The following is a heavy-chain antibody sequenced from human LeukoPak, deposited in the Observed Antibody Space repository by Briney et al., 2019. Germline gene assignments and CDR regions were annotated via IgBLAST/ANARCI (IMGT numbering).Heavy chain of an antibody. J-gene: IGHJ4*02. Sequence: SGPTLVNPTQTLTLTCTFSGFSLSTSGVGVGWIRQPPGKALEWLALIYWDDDKRYSPSLKSRLTITKDTSKNQVVLTMTNMDPVDTATYYYAHATQYCSSTSCYSGYYFDYWGQGTLVTVSS. CDR1: GFSLSTSGVG. V-gene: IGHV2-5*02. CDR2: IYWDDDK. D-gene: IGHD2-2*01. CDR3: AHATQYCSSTSCYSGYYFDY.